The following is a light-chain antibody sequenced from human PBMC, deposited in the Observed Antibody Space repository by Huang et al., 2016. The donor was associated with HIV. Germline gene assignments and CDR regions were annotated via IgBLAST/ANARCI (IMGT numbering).Light chain of an antibody. Sequence: DIQMTQFPSSLSASVGDSVSITCRASQGIRNSLAWYQQRPGKAPKVLLYDESRLESGVPSRFSGSGSGTDYTLTIINLQPEDSATYYCQQYYTIRAFGQGTKVEI. CDR2: DES. CDR1: QGIRNS. J-gene: IGKJ1*01. V-gene: IGKV1-NL1*01. CDR3: QQYYTIRA.